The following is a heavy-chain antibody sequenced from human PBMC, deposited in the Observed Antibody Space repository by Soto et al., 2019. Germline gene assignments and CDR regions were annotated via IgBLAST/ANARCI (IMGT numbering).Heavy chain of an antibody. CDR2: ISYDGSNT. V-gene: IGHV3-30*18. CDR3: AKQVTPHRSGWTDAFDI. J-gene: IGHJ3*02. CDR1: GFTFSSYG. D-gene: IGHD6-19*01. Sequence: QVQLVESGGGVVQPGRSLRLSCAVSGFTFSSYGMHWVRQAPGKGLEWVAGISYDGSNTYYADSVKGRFTISRDNSKNTLHLQMNRLRAEETAVYDCAKQVTPHRSGWTDAFDIWGQGTMVSVSS.